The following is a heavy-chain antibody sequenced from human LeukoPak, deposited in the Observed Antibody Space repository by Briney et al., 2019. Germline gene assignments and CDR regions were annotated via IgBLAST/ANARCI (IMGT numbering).Heavy chain of an antibody. J-gene: IGHJ4*02. V-gene: IGHV3-23*01. CDR2: IGGSGGST. CDR1: GFTFSSYA. Sequence: GGSLRLSCAASGFTFSSYAMSWVRQAPGKGLEWVSAIGGSGGSTYYADPVKGRFTISRDNSKNTLYLQMNSLRAEDTAVYYCAKDEYYDSSGFGYWGQGTLVTVSS. D-gene: IGHD3-22*01. CDR3: AKDEYYDSSGFGY.